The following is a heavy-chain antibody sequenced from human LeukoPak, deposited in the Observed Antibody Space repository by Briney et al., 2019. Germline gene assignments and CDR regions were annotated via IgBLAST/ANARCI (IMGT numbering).Heavy chain of an antibody. Sequence: GGSLRLSCAASGFSFSSSDMHWVRQAPGKGLEWVSYISSSSTMYYADSVKGRFTISRDNAKDSLYLQMNSLRAEYTAVYYCTSGHQGGRGTRVTVSS. CDR3: TSGHQ. V-gene: IGHV3-48*03. CDR2: ISSSSTM. D-gene: IGHD3/OR15-3a*01. CDR1: GFSFSSSD. J-gene: IGHJ4*02.